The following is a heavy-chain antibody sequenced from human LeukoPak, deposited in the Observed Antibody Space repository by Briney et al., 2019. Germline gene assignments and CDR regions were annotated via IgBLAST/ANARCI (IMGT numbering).Heavy chain of an antibody. V-gene: IGHV1-2*02. Sequence: ASVKVSCKASGYTFTGYYMHWVRQAPGQGLEWMGWINPNSGGTNYAQKFQGRVTMTRDTSISTAYMELSSLRSEDTAVYYCAGENPYCSGGSCYSYSYYYYYGMDVWGQGTTVTVSS. D-gene: IGHD2-15*01. CDR2: INPNSGGT. CDR1: GYTFTGYY. J-gene: IGHJ6*02. CDR3: AGENPYCSGGSCYSYSYYYYYGMDV.